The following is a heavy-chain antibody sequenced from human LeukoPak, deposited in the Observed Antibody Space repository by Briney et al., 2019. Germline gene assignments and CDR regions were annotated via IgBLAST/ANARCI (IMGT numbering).Heavy chain of an antibody. CDR2: IYYSGST. J-gene: IGHJ4*02. CDR3: ARHGSTVTTAFDY. V-gene: IGHV4-39*01. D-gene: IGHD4-17*01. Sequence: KPSETLSLTCTVSGGSISSSSYYWGWIRQPPGKGLEWIGSIYYSGSTYYNPSLKSRVTISVDTSKNQFSLKLSSVTAADTAVYYCARHGSTVTTAFDYWGQGTLATVSS. CDR1: GGSISSSSYY.